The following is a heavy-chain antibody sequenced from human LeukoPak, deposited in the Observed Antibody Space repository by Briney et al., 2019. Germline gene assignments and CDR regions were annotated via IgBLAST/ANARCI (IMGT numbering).Heavy chain of an antibody. Sequence: GGSLRLSCAASGFTSSSYSMNWVRQAPGKGLEWVSSISSSSSYMYYADSVKGRFAISRDNAKNSLYLQMNSLRAEDTAVYYCARDRGITGTTFWFDPWGQGTLVTVSS. D-gene: IGHD1-7*01. CDR3: ARDRGITGTTFWFDP. CDR1: GFTSSSYS. V-gene: IGHV3-21*01. CDR2: ISSSSSYM. J-gene: IGHJ5*02.